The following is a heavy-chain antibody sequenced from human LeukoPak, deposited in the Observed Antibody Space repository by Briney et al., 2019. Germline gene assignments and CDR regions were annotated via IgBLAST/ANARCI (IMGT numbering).Heavy chain of an antibody. CDR2: MNPNSGNT. J-gene: IGHJ5*02. CDR3: ARGFPNSGVPRGSWYGGWFDP. CDR1: GYTFTSYD. V-gene: IGHV1-8*01. D-gene: IGHD6-13*01. Sequence: GASVKVSCKASGYTFTSYDINWVRQATGQGLEWMGWMNPNSGNTGYAQKFQGRVTMTRNTSISTAYMELSSLRSEDTAVYYCARGFPNSGVPRGSWYGGWFDPWGQGALVTVSS.